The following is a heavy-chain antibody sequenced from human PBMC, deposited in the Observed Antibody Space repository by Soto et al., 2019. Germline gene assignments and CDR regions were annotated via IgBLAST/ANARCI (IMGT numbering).Heavy chain of an antibody. D-gene: IGHD5-12*01. V-gene: IGHV4-39*01. CDR2: LYYSGKT. CDR3: ARQPAITTTNVYGMDV. CDR1: GGSISSSSYF. Sequence: QLQLQESGPGLVKPSETLSLTCSVSGGSISSSSYFWGWIRQTPEKELEWIGTLYYSGKTWYNPSLKSRVTISVDTSKDQLSLKLTSVTAADTAVYFCARQPAITTTNVYGMDVWGHGTTVTVSS. J-gene: IGHJ6*02.